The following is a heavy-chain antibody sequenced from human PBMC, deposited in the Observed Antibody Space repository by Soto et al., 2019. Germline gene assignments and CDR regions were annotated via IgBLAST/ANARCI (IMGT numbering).Heavy chain of an antibody. CDR2: IYHMGST. J-gene: IGHJ4*02. V-gene: IGHV4-4*02. CDR1: GDSISSSNW. Sequence: SETLSLTCNVSGDSISSSNWWSWVRQPPGKGLEWIGEIYHMGSTNYNPSLKSRVIISVDKSKNQFFLKLTPVTAADTAVYYCARDHPHSYGVYYFDYWGQGTPVTVSS. D-gene: IGHD5-18*01. CDR3: ARDHPHSYGVYYFDY.